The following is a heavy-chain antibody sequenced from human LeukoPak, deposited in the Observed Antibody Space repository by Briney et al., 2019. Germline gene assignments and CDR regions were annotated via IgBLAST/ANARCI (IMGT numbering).Heavy chain of an antibody. Sequence: ASVKVSCKASGYTFTSYAISWVRQAPGQGLEWMGWISAYNGNTNYAQKLQGRVTMTTDTSTSTAYMELRSLRSDDTAVYYCARRRSGLFYFDYWGQGTLVTVSS. V-gene: IGHV1-18*01. CDR1: GYTFTSYA. CDR2: ISAYNGNT. D-gene: IGHD3-10*01. CDR3: ARRRSGLFYFDY. J-gene: IGHJ4*02.